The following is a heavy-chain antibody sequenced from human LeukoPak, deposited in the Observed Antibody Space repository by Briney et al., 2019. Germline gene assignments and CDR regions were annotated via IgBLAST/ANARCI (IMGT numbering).Heavy chain of an antibody. V-gene: IGHV3-30-3*01. CDR3: ARDRSYYDFWSIGIFDY. D-gene: IGHD3-3*01. J-gene: IGHJ4*02. Sequence: PGRSLRLSCAASGFTFSSYSMHWVRQAPGKGLEWVAVISYDGSNKYYADSVKGRLTISRDNSKNTLYLQMNSLRAEDTAVYYCARDRSYYDFWSIGIFDYWGQGTLVTVSS. CDR2: ISYDGSNK. CDR1: GFTFSSYS.